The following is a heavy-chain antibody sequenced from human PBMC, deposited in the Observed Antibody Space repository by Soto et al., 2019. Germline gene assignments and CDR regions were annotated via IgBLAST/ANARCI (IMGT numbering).Heavy chain of an antibody. CDR1: GFTFNSYW. V-gene: IGHV3-7*01. CDR3: ARETSGDYFDY. D-gene: IGHD4-17*01. J-gene: IGHJ4*02. Sequence: ESGGGLVQPGGSLRLSCVASGFTFNSYWMNWVRQAPGKGLEWVANIKEDGSEKYYVDSVKGRFTISRDNARNSLYLQMNTLRAEDTAVYYCARETSGDYFDYWGQGTLVTVS. CDR2: IKEDGSEK.